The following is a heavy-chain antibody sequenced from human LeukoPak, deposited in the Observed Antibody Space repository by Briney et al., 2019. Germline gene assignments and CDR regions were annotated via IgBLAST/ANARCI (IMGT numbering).Heavy chain of an antibody. CDR1: GFTFSSYG. V-gene: IGHV3-30*02. CDR2: IRYDGSNK. J-gene: IGHJ4*02. D-gene: IGHD6-25*01. Sequence: GGSLRLSCAASGFTFSSYGMHWVRQAPGKGLEWVAFIRYDGSNKYYADSVKGRFTISRDNSKNTLYLQMNSLRAEGTAVYYCAKIMYSSAPPGYWGQGTLVTVSS. CDR3: AKIMYSSAPPGY.